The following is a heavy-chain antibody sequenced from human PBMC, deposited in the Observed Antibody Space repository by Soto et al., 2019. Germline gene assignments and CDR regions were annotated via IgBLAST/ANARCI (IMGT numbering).Heavy chain of an antibody. D-gene: IGHD3-9*01. CDR1: GYTFTGYY. CDR3: AREVYDILAGGAFDI. V-gene: IGHV1-2*04. Sequence: ASVKVSCKASGYTFTGYYMHWVRQAPGQGLEWMGWINPNSGGTNYAQKFQGWVTMTRDTSISTAYMELSRLRSDDTAVYYCAREVYDILAGGAFDIWGKGTMVTVSS. CDR2: INPNSGGT. J-gene: IGHJ3*02.